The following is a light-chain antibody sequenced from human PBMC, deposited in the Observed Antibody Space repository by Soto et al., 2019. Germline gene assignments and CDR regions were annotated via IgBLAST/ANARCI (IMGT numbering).Light chain of an antibody. J-gene: IGLJ2*01. V-gene: IGLV2-14*01. Sequence: QSALTQPASVSGSPGQSITFSCTGTSSDVGGYNNVSWYQKHPGKAPKLMIYDVSNRPSGVSNRFSGSNSGNTASLTSSGRQAEDEADYYCSSYTSSSTLGVFGGGTKVTVL. CDR2: DVS. CDR3: SSYTSSSTLGV. CDR1: SSDVGGYNN.